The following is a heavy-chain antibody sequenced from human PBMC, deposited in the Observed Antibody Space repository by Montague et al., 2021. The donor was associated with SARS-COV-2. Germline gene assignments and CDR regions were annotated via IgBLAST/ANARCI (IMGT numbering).Heavy chain of an antibody. V-gene: IGHV3-30-3*01. CDR1: GFTFSSYA. J-gene: IGHJ4*02. Sequence: SLRLSCAASGFTFSSYAMHWVRQAPGKGLEWVAVISYDGSNKYYADSVKGRFTISRDNSKNTLYLQMNSLRAEDTAVYYCARIRYGGYGGAFDYWGQGTLVTVSS. D-gene: IGHD5-12*01. CDR3: ARIRYGGYGGAFDY. CDR2: ISYDGSNK.